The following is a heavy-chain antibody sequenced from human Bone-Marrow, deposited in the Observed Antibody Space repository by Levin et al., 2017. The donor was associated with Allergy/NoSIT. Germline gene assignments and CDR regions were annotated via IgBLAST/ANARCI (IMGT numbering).Heavy chain of an antibody. V-gene: IGHV4-39*01. CDR2: MYFGGST. CDR3: AKQNPSVADSFIDC. J-gene: IGHJ4*02. CDR1: GVSITSRGNY. Sequence: SETLSLTCSVSGVSITSRGNYWGWIRQSPGKGLEWIGSMYFGGSTLYNPSLMSAVSISRDTTKNQFSLKVMSVTAADTAVYYCAKQNPSVADSFIDCWGQGILVTVSS. D-gene: IGHD2-21*01.